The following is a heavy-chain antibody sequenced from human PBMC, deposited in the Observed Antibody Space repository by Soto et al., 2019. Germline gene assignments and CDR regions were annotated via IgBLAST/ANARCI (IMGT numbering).Heavy chain of an antibody. CDR1: GGSISSSSYY. CDR3: ASLTEATITDWEYYYYGMDV. V-gene: IGHV4-39*07. Sequence: PSETLSLTCTVSGGSISSSSYYWGWIRQPPGKGLEWIGSIYYSGSTNYNPSLKSRVTISVDTSKNQFSLKLSSVTAADTAVYYCASLTEATITDWEYYYYGMDVWGQGTTVTVSS. CDR2: IYYSGST. J-gene: IGHJ6*02. D-gene: IGHD5-12*01.